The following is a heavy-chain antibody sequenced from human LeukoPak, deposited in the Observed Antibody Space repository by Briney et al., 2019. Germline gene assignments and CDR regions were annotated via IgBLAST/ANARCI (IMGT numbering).Heavy chain of an antibody. D-gene: IGHD6-13*01. CDR2: ISWNSGSI. V-gene: IGHV3-9*01. CDR3: AKLNGPYSSSSSTFDY. CDR1: GFTFDDYA. J-gene: IGHJ4*02. Sequence: GGSLRLSCAASGFTFDDYAMHWVRQAPGKGLEWVSCISWNSGSIGYADSVKGRFTISRDNAKNSLYLQMNSLRAEDTALYYCAKLNGPYSSSSSTFDYWGQGTLVTVSS.